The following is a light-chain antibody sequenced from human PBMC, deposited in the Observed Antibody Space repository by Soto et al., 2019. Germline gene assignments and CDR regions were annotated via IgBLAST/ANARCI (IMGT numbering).Light chain of an antibody. CDR1: QSITSW. CDR3: QRYYDSQCV. Sequence: DIQMTQSPSTLSASVGDRVTITCRASQSITSWLDWYHQKPGKAPKLLIYKAINLQSGVPSRFSGSGSGTEFTLTISSLQPDDFGTYYCQRYYDSQCVFGHGTKVDIK. J-gene: IGKJ3*01. V-gene: IGKV1-5*03. CDR2: KAI.